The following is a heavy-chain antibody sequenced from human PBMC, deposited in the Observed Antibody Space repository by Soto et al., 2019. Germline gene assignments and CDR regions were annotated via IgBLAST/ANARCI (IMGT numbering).Heavy chain of an antibody. CDR1: GGSISSGGYY. V-gene: IGHV4-31*03. CDR2: IYYSGST. J-gene: IGHJ6*02. D-gene: IGHD3-10*02. CDR3: ARERAYVMPYYYYYGMDV. Sequence: SETLSLTCTVSGGSISSGGYYWSWIRQHPGKGLEWIGYIYYSGSTYYNPSLKSRVTISVDTSKNQFSLKLSSVTAADTAVYYCARERAYVMPYYYYYGMDVWGQGTTVTVSS.